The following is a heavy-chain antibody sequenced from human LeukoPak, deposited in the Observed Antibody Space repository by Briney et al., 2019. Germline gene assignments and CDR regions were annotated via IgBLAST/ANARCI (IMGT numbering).Heavy chain of an antibody. CDR1: GFTFSDYY. Sequence: GGSLLLSCAASGFTFSDYYMNWIRQAPGKGLEWVSYISSSGSTIYYADSVKGRFTMSRDNAKNSLYLQMNSLRAEDTAVYYCARYKWNDGGLGFDSWGQGTLVTVSS. CDR2: ISSSGSTI. V-gene: IGHV3-11*04. D-gene: IGHD1-20*01. J-gene: IGHJ4*02. CDR3: ARYKWNDGGLGFDS.